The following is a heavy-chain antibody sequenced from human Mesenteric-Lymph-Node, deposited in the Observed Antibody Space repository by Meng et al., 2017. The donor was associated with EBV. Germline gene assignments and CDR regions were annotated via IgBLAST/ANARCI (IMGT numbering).Heavy chain of an antibody. J-gene: IGHJ4*02. D-gene: IGHD2-8*01. CDR3: ARGPYNNGSDY. CDR1: GYTFINYD. Sequence: QWNLVQAGAEVRKPGDSVKVSGKASGYTFINYDITWVRQATGQGLEWMGWMNPNSGNTGYIQKFQGRVTMTRDTSTNTAYMELSSLTSEDTAIYFCARGPYNNGSDYWGQGTLVTVSS. V-gene: IGHV1-8*01. CDR2: MNPNSGNT.